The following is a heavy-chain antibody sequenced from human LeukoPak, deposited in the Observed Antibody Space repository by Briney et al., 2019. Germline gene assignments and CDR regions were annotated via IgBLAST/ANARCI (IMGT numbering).Heavy chain of an antibody. CDR1: GFTFSDYY. V-gene: IGHV3-11*01. J-gene: IGHJ3*02. CDR3: ARYERWELLGGNIDAFDI. Sequence: PGGSLRLSCAASGFTFSDYYMSWIRQAPGKGLEWVSYISSSGSTIYYADSVKGRFTISRDNAKNSLYLQMNSLRAEDTAVYYCARYERWELLGGNIDAFDIWGQGTMVTVSS. D-gene: IGHD1-26*01. CDR2: ISSSGSTI.